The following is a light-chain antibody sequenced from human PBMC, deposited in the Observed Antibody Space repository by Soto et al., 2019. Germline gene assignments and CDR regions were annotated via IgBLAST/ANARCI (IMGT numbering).Light chain of an antibody. CDR1: QRISSSY. J-gene: IGKJ4*01. CDR2: GAS. CDR3: QQYGSSALT. Sequence: IVLTQSPGTLSLSPGERATLSCRASQRISSSYLAWYHQKPGQAPRLLIYGASSRPTGIPDRFSGSGSGTDFTLTISRLEPEDFAVYYCQQYGSSALTFGGGTKVDIK. V-gene: IGKV3-20*01.